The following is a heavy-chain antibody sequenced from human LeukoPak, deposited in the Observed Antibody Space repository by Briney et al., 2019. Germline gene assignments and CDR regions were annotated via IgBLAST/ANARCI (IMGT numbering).Heavy chain of an antibody. J-gene: IGHJ4*02. CDR3: AKGDCSSTSCYAPADY. CDR1: GFTFRSHA. D-gene: IGHD2-2*01. V-gene: IGHV3-23*01. Sequence: PGGSLRLSCAASGFTFRSHAMSWVRQAPGKGLEWVSAISGNGGGTYYADSVKGRFTISRDNSKNTLYLQMNSLRAEDTAVYYCAKGDCSSTSCYAPADYWGQGTLATVSS. CDR2: ISGNGGGT.